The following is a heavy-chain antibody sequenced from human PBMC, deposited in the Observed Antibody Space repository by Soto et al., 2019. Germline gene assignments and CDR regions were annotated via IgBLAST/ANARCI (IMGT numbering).Heavy chain of an antibody. V-gene: IGHV3-23*01. D-gene: IGHD1-1*01. J-gene: IGHJ4*02. Sequence: GGSLRLSCAASGFTFSTYAMNWVRQAPGKGLEWVSGISGSGDSTYYADSVKGRFTFSRDDSKNSVYLQMNSLKTEDTAVYYCVRTIQPGTTTYFDYWGQETLVTVSS. CDR2: ISGSGDST. CDR1: GFTFSTYA. CDR3: VRTIQPGTTTYFDY.